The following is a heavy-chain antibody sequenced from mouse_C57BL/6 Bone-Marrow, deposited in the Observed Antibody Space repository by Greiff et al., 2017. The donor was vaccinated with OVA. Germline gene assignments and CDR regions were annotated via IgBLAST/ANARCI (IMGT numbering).Heavy chain of an antibody. J-gene: IGHJ2*01. CDR1: GYTFTSYW. D-gene: IGHD1-1*01. CDR2: IDPSDSYT. CDR3: ARGKATVVFDY. Sequence: QVQLQQPGAELVKPGASVTLSCKASGYTFTSYWMQWVKQRPGQGLEWIGEIDPSDSYTNYNQKFKGKATLTVDTSSSTAYMQLSSLTSEDSAVYYCARGKATVVFDYWGQGTTLTVSS. V-gene: IGHV1-50*01.